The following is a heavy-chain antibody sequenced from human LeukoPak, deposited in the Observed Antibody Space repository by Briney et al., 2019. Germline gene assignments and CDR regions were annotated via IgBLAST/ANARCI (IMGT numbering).Heavy chain of an antibody. CDR3: ARRSSGDPGYFDY. Sequence: GGSLTLSCAASGFTFSSYAMNWVRQAPGKGLEWVSGISRSGGGTNYADSVKGRFTVSRDNSKSTLFLQMNSLRVEDTAVYYCARRSSGDPGYFDYWGQGTLVTGSS. CDR2: ISRSGGGT. J-gene: IGHJ4*02. V-gene: IGHV3-23*01. CDR1: GFTFSSYA. D-gene: IGHD2-21*02.